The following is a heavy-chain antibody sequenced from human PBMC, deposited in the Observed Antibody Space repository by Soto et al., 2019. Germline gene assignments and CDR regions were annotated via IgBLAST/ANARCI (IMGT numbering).Heavy chain of an antibody. CDR3: ARDQYTSGWPNLGRDV. CDR1: GCTFTTYG. J-gene: IGHJ6*02. CDR2: ISAYNGNT. D-gene: IGHD6-19*01. Sequence: VKVSCKASGCTFTTYGISWVRQAPGQGLEWMGWISAYNGNTNYAQKLQVRVTMTTDTSTSTAYMELRSLTSDDTAVYYCARDQYTSGWPNLGRDVWGQGTTVTVSS. V-gene: IGHV1-18*01.